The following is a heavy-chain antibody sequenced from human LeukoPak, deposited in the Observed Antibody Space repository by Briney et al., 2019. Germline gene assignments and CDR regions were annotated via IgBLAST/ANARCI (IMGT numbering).Heavy chain of an antibody. Sequence: PSETLSLTCTVSGGSISSYYWSWIRQPPGKGLEWIGYIYYSGSTNYNPSLESRVTISVDTSKNQFSLKLSSVTAADTAVYYCARARGYSYGYFGYFDLWGRGTLVTVSS. CDR2: IYYSGST. V-gene: IGHV4-59*08. CDR3: ARARGYSYGYFGYFDL. CDR1: GGSISSYY. J-gene: IGHJ2*01. D-gene: IGHD5-18*01.